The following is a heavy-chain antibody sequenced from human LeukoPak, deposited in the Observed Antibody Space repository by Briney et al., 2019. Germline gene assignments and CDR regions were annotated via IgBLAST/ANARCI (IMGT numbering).Heavy chain of an antibody. CDR1: GGSISGYY. CDR2: IFYSGST. CDR3: ARGPFTYYYDEALDY. D-gene: IGHD3-22*01. J-gene: IGHJ4*02. V-gene: IGHV4-59*12. Sequence: PSETLSLTCSVSGGSISGYYWSWIRQPPGKGLEWIGYIFYSGSTSYNPSLRSRLTISVDTSKNQFSLKLSSVTAADTAVYYCARGPFTYYYDEALDYWGQGTLATVSS.